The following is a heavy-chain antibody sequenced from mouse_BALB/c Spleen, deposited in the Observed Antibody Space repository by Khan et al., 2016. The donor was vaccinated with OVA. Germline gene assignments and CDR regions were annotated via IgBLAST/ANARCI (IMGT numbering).Heavy chain of an antibody. V-gene: IGHV1-55*01. J-gene: IGHJ1*01. CDR3: SRSPYSDWFFDV. CDR1: GYSFTSYW. D-gene: IGHD1-1*01. CDR2: IYPARDIS. Sequence: QVQLKQSGAELVKPGASVKMSCKASGYSFTSYWINWVKLRPGQGLEWIGVIYPARDISHYNEKFKNKATLTLDTSSSTANMQLSSLTSEDSAVYYCSRSPYSDWFFDVWGAGTTVTVSS.